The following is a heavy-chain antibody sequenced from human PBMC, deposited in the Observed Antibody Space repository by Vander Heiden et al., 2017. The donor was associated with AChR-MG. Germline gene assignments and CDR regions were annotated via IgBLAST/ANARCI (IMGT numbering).Heavy chain of an antibody. D-gene: IGHD3-10*01. CDR1: GGTFSSYA. J-gene: IGHJ5*02. CDR3: ARGDSYYGSGSTGWFDP. CDR2: IIPIFGTA. Sequence: QVQLAQSGAEVKKPGSSVKVPCTASGGTFSSYAISWVRQAPGQGLEWMGGIIPIFGTANYAQKFQGRGTITADESTSTAYMELSSLRSEDTAVYYCARGDSYYGSGSTGWFDPWGQGTLVTVSS. V-gene: IGHV1-69*01.